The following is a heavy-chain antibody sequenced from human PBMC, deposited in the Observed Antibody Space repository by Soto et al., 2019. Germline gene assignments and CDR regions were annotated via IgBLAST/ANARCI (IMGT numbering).Heavy chain of an antibody. Sequence: VGSLRLCCAASGFTFRGYGMHWVLQAPGKGLEWVAVIWYDGSNNYYADSVKGRFTISRDNSKNTLYLQMNSLRAEDTAVYYCASGQVDTAGFYYYYGMDVWGQGTTVTVSS. CDR3: ASGQVDTAGFYYYYGMDV. V-gene: IGHV3-33*01. CDR2: IWYDGSNN. D-gene: IGHD5-18*01. CDR1: GFTFRGYG. J-gene: IGHJ6*02.